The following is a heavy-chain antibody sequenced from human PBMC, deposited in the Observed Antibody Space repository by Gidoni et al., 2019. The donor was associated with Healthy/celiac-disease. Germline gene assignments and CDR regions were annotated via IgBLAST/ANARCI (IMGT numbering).Heavy chain of an antibody. V-gene: IGHV1-2*02. CDR3: ARVPPSYCSGGSCYSGYFQH. Sequence: QVQLVQSGAAGKKPGAAVKVSCKASGYTFTGTHLTWVRQAPGQGLEWMGWINPNSGGTNYAQKFQGKVTMTRDTSISTAYMELSRLRSDDTAVYYCARVPPSYCSGGSCYSGYFQHWGQGTLVTVSS. J-gene: IGHJ1*01. CDR1: GYTFTGTH. D-gene: IGHD2-15*01. CDR2: INPNSGGT.